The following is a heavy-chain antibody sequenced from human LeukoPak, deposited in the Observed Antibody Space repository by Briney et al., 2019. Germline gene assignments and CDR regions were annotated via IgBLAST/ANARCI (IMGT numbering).Heavy chain of an antibody. CDR2: ISGTGGFT. CDR1: GFTFSSYE. J-gene: IGHJ6*03. CDR3: ARGARRGLQSGGWKFFSFMDF. Sequence: AGGSLRLSCAASGFTFSSYEMNWVRQAPGKGLEWVSGISGTGGFTYEADAVKGRFNISRDNSKNILFLEMKSLKVDDTAIYYCARGARRGLQSGGWKFFSFMDFWGRGTRVTI. D-gene: IGHD3-10*01. V-gene: IGHV3-23*01.